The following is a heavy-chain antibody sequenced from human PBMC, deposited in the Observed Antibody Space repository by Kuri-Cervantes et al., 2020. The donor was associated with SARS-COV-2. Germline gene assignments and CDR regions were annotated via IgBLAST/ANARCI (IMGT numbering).Heavy chain of an antibody. CDR1: GFTFSSYA. CDR2: ISYDGSNK. J-gene: IGHJ4*02. V-gene: IGHV3-30-3*01. Sequence: GGSLRLSCAASGFTFSSYAMHWVRQAPGKGLEWVAVISYDGSNKYYADSVKGRFTISRDNSKNTLYLQMNSLRAEDTAVYYCARASGPVTTFDYWGQGTLVTVSS. CDR3: ARASGPVTTFDY. D-gene: IGHD4-17*01.